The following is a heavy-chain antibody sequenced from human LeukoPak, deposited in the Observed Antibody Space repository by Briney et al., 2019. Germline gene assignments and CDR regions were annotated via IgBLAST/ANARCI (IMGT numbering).Heavy chain of an antibody. V-gene: IGHV1-46*01. J-gene: IGHJ4*02. Sequence: PSCCDTRYAQKFQGRVSMTRDMSTSTVYMELSSLRSEDTAVYFCARGRHILMVTVNFDYWGQGTLVTVSS. D-gene: IGHD2-21*02. CDR2: PSCCDT. CDR3: ARGRHILMVTVNFDY.